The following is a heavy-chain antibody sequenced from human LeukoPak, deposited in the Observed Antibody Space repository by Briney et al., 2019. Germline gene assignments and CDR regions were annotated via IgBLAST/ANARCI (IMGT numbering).Heavy chain of an antibody. CDR3: ARDPGSITIFGVVDYYYGMDV. D-gene: IGHD3-3*01. Sequence: SVTVSCKASGGTFSSYAISWVRQAPGQGLEWMGGIIPIFGTANYAQKFQGRVTITADESTSTAYMELSSLRSEDTAVYYCARDPGSITIFGVVDYYYGMDVWGQGTTVTVSS. CDR2: IIPIFGTA. V-gene: IGHV1-69*01. J-gene: IGHJ6*02. CDR1: GGTFSSYA.